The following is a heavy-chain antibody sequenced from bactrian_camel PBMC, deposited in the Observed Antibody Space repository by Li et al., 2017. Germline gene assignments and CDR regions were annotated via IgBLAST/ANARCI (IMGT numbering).Heavy chain of an antibody. D-gene: IGHD2*01. J-gene: IGHJ4*01. Sequence: DVQLVESGGGSVQPGDSLRLSCQASGFTLSAYDMIWVRSAPGKGLEWVAGINNDNGGSRTDYADSVKGRFTISRDNGENTVYLQMNSLKSEDTALYYCVTSRTYCSGGNCYGFGEFNYWGQGTQVTVS. CDR2: INNDNGGSRT. CDR3: VTSRTYCSGGNCYGFGEFNY. CDR1: GFTLSAYD. V-gene: IGHV3S40*01.